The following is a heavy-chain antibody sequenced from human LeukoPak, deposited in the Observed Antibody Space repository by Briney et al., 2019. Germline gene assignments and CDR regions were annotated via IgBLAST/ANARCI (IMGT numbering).Heavy chain of an antibody. CDR2: INPSGGST. CDR3: ARSLGYSSGWYGGDY. CDR1: GYTFTSYY. J-gene: IGHJ4*02. D-gene: IGHD6-19*01. Sequence: ASVKVSFKASGYTFTSYYMHWVRQAPGQGLEWMGIINPSGGSTSYARKFQGRVTMTRDTSTSTVYMELSSLRSEDTAVYYCARSLGYSSGWYGGDYWGQGTLVTVSS. V-gene: IGHV1-46*01.